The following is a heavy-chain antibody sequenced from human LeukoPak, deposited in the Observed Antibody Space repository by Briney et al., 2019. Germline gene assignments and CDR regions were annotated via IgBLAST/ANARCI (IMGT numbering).Heavy chain of an antibody. CDR3: AKDLKEKPLDS. V-gene: IGHV3-23*01. CDR2: INASATYT. CDR1: GFTVSSNS. J-gene: IGHJ4*02. Sequence: PGGSLRLSCTVSGFTVSSNSMSWVRQAPGKGLEWVSAINASATYTHYAESVKGRFTISRDNSKNTLYLQMNRLRVGDTAVYYCAKDLKEKPLDSWGQGTLVTVSS.